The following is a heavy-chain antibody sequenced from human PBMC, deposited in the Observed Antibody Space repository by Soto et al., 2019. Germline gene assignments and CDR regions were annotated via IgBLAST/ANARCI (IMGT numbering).Heavy chain of an antibody. J-gene: IGHJ6*03. D-gene: IGHD6-6*01. CDR3: ASVVPDYIAARPGDYYYMDV. V-gene: IGHV4-59*08. Sequence: SETLSLTCTVSGGSISSYYWSWIRQPPGKGLEWIGYIYYSGSTNYNPSLKSRVTISVDTSKNQFSLKLSSVTAADTAVYYCASVVPDYIAARPGDYYYMDVWGKGTTVTVSS. CDR1: GGSISSYY. CDR2: IYYSGST.